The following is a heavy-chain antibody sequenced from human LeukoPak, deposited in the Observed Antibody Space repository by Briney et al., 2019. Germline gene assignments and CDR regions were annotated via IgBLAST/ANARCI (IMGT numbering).Heavy chain of an antibody. CDR3: TRGWTEFDY. CDR2: INYSGST. V-gene: IGHV4-59*12. J-gene: IGHJ4*02. D-gene: IGHD1-14*01. CDR1: RGSISNYY. Sequence: PSETLSLTCTVSRGSISNYYWSWIRQPPGKGLEWIGYINYSGSTNYNPSLKSRVTMSVDTSKNQFSLKLTSVTAADTAVYFCTRGWTEFDYWGQGTLVTVSS.